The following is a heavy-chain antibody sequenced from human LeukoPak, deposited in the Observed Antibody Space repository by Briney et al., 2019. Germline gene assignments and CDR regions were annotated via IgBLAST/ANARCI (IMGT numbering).Heavy chain of an antibody. CDR3: ARDRNYYYYGMDV. J-gene: IGHJ6*04. CDR1: GFTFSSDE. V-gene: IGHV3-48*03. D-gene: IGHD1-14*01. Sequence: GGSLRLSCAASGFTFSSDEMNWVRQAPGKGLEWVSYISSSGSTIYYADSVKGRFTISRDNAKNSLYLQMNSLRAEDTAVYYCARDRNYYYYGMDVWGKGTTVTVSS. CDR2: ISSSGSTI.